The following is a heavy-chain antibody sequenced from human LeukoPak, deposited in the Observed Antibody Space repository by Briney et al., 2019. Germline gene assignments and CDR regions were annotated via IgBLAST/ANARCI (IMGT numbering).Heavy chain of an antibody. J-gene: IGHJ4*02. V-gene: IGHV1-2*06. CDR3: ARSSKDGYKIR. CDR1: GYTFTGYY. CDR2: INPNSGGT. D-gene: IGHD5-24*01. Sequence: ASVKVSCKASGYTFTGYYMHWVRQAPGQGLEWMGRINPNSGGTNYAQKFQGRVTMTRDTSISTAYLELSRLRCDDTAVYYCARSSKDGYKIRWGQGTLVTVSS.